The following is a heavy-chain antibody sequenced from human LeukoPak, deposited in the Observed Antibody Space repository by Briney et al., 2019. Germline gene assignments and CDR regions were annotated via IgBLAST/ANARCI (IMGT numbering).Heavy chain of an antibody. V-gene: IGHV3-23*01. CDR2: ISGSGGST. CDR3: AKDRCPLWFGEFRNWFDP. J-gene: IGHJ5*02. Sequence: QPGGSLRLSCAASGFTFSSYAMSWVRQAPGKGLEWVSAISGSGGSTYYADSVEGRFTISRDNSKNTLYLQMNSLRAEDTAVYYCAKDRCPLWFGEFRNWFDPWGQGTLVTVSS. CDR1: GFTFSSYA. D-gene: IGHD3-10*01.